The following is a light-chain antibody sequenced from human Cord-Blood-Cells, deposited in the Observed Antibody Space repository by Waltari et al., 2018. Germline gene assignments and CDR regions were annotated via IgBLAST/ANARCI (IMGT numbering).Light chain of an antibody. V-gene: IGLV1-40*01. CDR3: QSYDSSLSGYVV. Sequence: QSVLTQPPSVSGAPGQRVTISCTGSSPNIGAGYDVHWYKQRPGTAPNLLISGNSNRPSGVPDRFSGSKSGTSASLAITGLQAEDEADYYCQSYDSSLSGYVVFGGGTKLTVL. J-gene: IGLJ2*01. CDR1: SPNIGAGYD. CDR2: GNS.